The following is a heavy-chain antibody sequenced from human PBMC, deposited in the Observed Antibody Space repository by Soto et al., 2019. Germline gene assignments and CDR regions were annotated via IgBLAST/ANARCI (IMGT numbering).Heavy chain of an antibody. CDR3: ARDHDFWSGQYYYYYGMDV. Sequence: SQTLSLTCAISGDSVSSNSAAWNWIRQSPSRGLEWLGRTYYRSKWYNDYAVSVKSRITINPDTSKNQFSLQLNSVTPEDTAVYYCARDHDFWSGQYYYYYGMDVWGQGTTVTV. J-gene: IGHJ6*02. CDR1: GDSVSSNSAA. V-gene: IGHV6-1*01. CDR2: TYYRSKWYN. D-gene: IGHD3-3*01.